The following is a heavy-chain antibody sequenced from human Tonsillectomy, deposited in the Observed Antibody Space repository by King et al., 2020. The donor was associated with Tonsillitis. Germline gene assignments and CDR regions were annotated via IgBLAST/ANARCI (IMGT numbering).Heavy chain of an antibody. CDR2: ISGSGGFT. J-gene: IGHJ4*02. V-gene: IGHV3-23*04. CDR1: GFTFSTYA. Sequence: VQLVESGGGLVQPGGSLRLSCAASGFTFSTYAMSWVRQAPGKGLEWVSGISGSGGFTYYADSVKGRFTISRDNSRDNSNNTLYLQMNSLRAEDTAVYFCAKMSTVLLWFGESGNYFDYWGQGTLVTVSS. CDR3: AKMSTVLLWFGESGNYFDY. D-gene: IGHD3-10*01.